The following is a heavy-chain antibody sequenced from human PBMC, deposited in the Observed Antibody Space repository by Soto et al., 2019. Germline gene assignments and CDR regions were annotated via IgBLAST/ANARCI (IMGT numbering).Heavy chain of an antibody. V-gene: IGHV1-69*06. CDR1: GGTFSSYA. Sequence: QVQLVQSGAEVKKPGSSVKVSCKATGGTFSSYAISWVRQAPGQGLEWMGDIIPIFGTANYAQKFQGRVTITADKSTSTAYMELSSLRSEDTAVYYCARDRVPDYYGSGSYFALDYWGQGTLVTVSS. J-gene: IGHJ4*02. CDR2: IIPIFGTA. CDR3: ARDRVPDYYGSGSYFALDY. D-gene: IGHD3-10*01.